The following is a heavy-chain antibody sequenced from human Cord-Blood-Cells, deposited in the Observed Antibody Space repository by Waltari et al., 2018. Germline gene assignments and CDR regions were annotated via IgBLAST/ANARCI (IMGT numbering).Heavy chain of an antibody. D-gene: IGHD2-2*01. CDR2: IYYSGST. V-gene: IGHV4-39*01. CDR3: ARHEGYCSSTSCHWYFDL. Sequence: QLQLQESGPGLVKPSETLSLTCTVSGGSISSSSYYWGWLRQPPGKGLEWIGSIYYSGSTYYNPSLKSRVTISVDTSKNQFSLKLSSVTAADTAVYYCARHEGYCSSTSCHWYFDLWGRGTLVTVSS. CDR1: GGSISSSSYY. J-gene: IGHJ2*01.